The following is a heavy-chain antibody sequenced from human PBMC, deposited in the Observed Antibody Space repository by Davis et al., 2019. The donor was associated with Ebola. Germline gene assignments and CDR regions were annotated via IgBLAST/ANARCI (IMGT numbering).Heavy chain of an antibody. V-gene: IGHV3-48*02. Sequence: GESLKISCAASGFTFSSYGMHWVRQAPGKGLEWVSYISSSSSTIYYADSVKGRFTISRDNAKNSLYLQMNSLRDEDTAVYYCARGAASFDIWGQGTMVTVSS. D-gene: IGHD2-15*01. CDR2: ISSSSSTI. CDR1: GFTFSSYG. J-gene: IGHJ3*02. CDR3: ARGAASFDI.